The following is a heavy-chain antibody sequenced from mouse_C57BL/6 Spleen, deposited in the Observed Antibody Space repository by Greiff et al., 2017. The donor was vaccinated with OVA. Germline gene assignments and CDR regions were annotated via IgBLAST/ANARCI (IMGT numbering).Heavy chain of an antibody. CDR1: GFSLTSYG. J-gene: IGHJ4*01. CDR3: ARKRESNLYAMDY. V-gene: IGHV2-2*01. CDR2: IWSGGSK. D-gene: IGHD2-5*01. Sequence: VQLQESGPGLVQPSQCLSITCTVSGFSLTSYGVHWVRQSPGKGLEWLGVIWSGGSKDYNAAFISSLSISKDNSKSQVFFKMNSLQSDDTAIYYCARKRESNLYAMDYWGQGTSVTVSS.